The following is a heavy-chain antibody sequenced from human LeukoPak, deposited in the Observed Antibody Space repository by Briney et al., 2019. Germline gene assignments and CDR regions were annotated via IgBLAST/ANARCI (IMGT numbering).Heavy chain of an antibody. CDR3: AKDLGESKPYYYYYMDV. CDR2: ISGSGGST. D-gene: IGHD3-10*01. J-gene: IGHJ6*03. CDR1: GFTFSNYA. V-gene: IGHV3-23*01. Sequence: GGSLRLSCAASGFTFSNYALSWVRQAPGKGLEWVSDISGSGGSTYYADSVKGRFTISRDNSKNTLYLQMNSLRAEDTAVYYCAKDLGESKPYYYYYMDVWGKGTTVTVSS.